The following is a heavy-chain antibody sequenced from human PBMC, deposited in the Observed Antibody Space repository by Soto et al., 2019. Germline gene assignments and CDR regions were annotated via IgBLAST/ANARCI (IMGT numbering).Heavy chain of an antibody. CDR3: VRDGTKTLRDWFDP. J-gene: IGHJ5*02. CDR2: IYATGTT. V-gene: IGHV4-4*07. CDR1: GSSISGFY. D-gene: IGHD1-1*01. Sequence: XETLSLTCTVSGSSISGFYWSWIRKSAGKGLEWIGRIYATGTTDYNPSLKSRVMMSVDTSKKQFSLKLRSVTAADTAVYYCVRDGTKTLRDWFDPWGQGISVTVSS.